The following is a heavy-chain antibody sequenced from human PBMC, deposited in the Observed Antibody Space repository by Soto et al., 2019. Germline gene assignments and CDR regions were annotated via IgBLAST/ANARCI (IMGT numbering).Heavy chain of an antibody. CDR1: GYTITSYG. D-gene: IGHD3-10*01. CDR2: ISAYNGNT. Sequence: ASVKVSCKASGYTITSYGISWVRQAPGQGLEWMGWISAYNGNTNYAQKLQGRVTMTTDTSTSTAYMELRSLRSDDTAVYYCARDGYYASGSYPEPYYYYYGMGVWGQGTTVTVSS. V-gene: IGHV1-18*01. J-gene: IGHJ6*02. CDR3: ARDGYYASGSYPEPYYYYYGMGV.